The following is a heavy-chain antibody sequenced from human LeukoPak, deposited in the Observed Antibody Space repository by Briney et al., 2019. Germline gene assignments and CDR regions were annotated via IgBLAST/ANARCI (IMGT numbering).Heavy chain of an antibody. J-gene: IGHJ4*02. CDR1: GFTFSSYA. Sequence: PGGSLRLSCAASGFTFSSYAMSWVRQAPGKGLEWVSAISGSGGSTYYADSVKGRFTISRDNSKNTLYLQMNSLRAEDTAVYYCAKDDSSGYYSDYFDYWGQGPLVTVSS. D-gene: IGHD3-22*01. V-gene: IGHV3-23*01. CDR2: ISGSGGST. CDR3: AKDDSSGYYSDYFDY.